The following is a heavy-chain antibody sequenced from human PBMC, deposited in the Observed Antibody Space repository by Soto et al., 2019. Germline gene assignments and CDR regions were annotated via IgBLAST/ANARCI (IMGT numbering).Heavy chain of an antibody. CDR2: IFSNDEK. Sequence: ESGPTLVNPTETLTLTFTVSGFSLSNARMGVSWIRQPPGKALEWLAHIFSNDEKSYSTSLKSRLTISKDTSKSQVVLTMTNMDPVDTATYYCARIDYGDYEDAFDIWGQGTMVTVSS. D-gene: IGHD4-17*01. CDR3: ARIDYGDYEDAFDI. V-gene: IGHV2-26*01. J-gene: IGHJ3*02. CDR1: GFSLSNARMG.